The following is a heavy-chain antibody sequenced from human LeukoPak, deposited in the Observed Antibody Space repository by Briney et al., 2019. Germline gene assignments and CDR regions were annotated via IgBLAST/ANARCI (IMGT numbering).Heavy chain of an antibody. J-gene: IGHJ3*02. CDR2: ISAYNGNT. CDR3: ARDPIVVVVAAIEDDAFDI. V-gene: IGHV1-18*01. D-gene: IGHD2-15*01. Sequence: ASVKVSCKASGYTFTSYGISWVRQAPGQGLEWMGWISAYNGNTNYAQKLQGRVTMTTDTSTSTAYMELRSLISDDTAVYYCARDPIVVVVAAIEDDAFDIWGQGTMVTVSS. CDR1: GYTFTSYG.